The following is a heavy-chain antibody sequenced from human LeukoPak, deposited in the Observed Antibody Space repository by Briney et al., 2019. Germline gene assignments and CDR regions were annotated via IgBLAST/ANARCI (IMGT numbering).Heavy chain of an antibody. J-gene: IGHJ4*02. CDR2: ISAYNGNT. CDR3: ARDSSGSYFEVTDFDY. V-gene: IGHV1-18*01. Sequence: GASVKVSCKASGYTFTSYGISWVRQAPGQGLEWMGWISAYNGNTNYAQKLQGRVTMTTDTSTSTAYMELRSLRSDDTAVYYCARDSSGSYFEVTDFDYWGQGTLVTVSS. CDR1: GYTFTSYG. D-gene: IGHD1-26*01.